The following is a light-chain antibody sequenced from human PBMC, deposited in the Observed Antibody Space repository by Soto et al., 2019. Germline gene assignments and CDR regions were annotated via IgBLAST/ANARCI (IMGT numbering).Light chain of an antibody. Sequence: ENVLTQSRGTLSLSPGDRAPLSCRARQSVNSNYLAWYQQKPGQAPRLLMYETSTRATGIPDRFSGSGSGTDFTLTISRLEPEDFAVYFCQQFGTSPLWTFGQGTKVDIK. CDR2: ETS. CDR1: QSVNSNY. J-gene: IGKJ1*01. V-gene: IGKV3-20*01. CDR3: QQFGTSPLWT.